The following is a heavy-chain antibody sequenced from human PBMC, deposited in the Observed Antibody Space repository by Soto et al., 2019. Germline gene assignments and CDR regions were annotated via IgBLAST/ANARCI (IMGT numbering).Heavy chain of an antibody. V-gene: IGHV5-10-1*01. Sequence: GESLKISCKGSGYSFTSYWISWVRQMPGKGLEWMGRIDPSDSYTNYSPSFQGHVTISADKSISTAYLQWSSLKASNTAMYYCARHPLISRGDYDMDVWGQGTTVTVSS. CDR1: GYSFTSYW. CDR2: IDPSDSYT. D-gene: IGHD3-3*02. CDR3: ARHPLISRGDYDMDV. J-gene: IGHJ6*02.